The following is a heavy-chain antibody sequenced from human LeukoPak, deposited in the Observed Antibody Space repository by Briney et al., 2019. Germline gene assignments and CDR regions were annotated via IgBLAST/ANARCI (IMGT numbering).Heavy chain of an antibody. V-gene: IGHV3-74*01. D-gene: IGHD5/OR15-5a*01. CDR2: VIGDGSTT. J-gene: IGHJ4*02. Sequence: PGGALRLSCAASRFTFINYWMYWVRHAPGKGLVWVSRVIGDGSTTRYADFVKGRVTISIDNAKNTLYLQMNSLRAEDTALYYCARGGIYCDYDYWGQGTLVTVSS. CDR3: ARGGIYCDYDY. CDR1: RFTFINYW.